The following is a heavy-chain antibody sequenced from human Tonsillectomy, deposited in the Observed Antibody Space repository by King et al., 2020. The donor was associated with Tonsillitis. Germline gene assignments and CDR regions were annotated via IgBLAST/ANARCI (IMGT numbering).Heavy chain of an antibody. CDR2: ISWNSGSI. V-gene: IGHV3-9*01. CDR1: GFTFDDYA. D-gene: IGHD5-18*01. Sequence: VQLVESGGGLVQPGRSLRLSCAASGFTFDDYAMHWVRQAPGKGLEWVSGISWNSGSIGYADSVKGRFTISRDNAKNSLYLQMNSLRAEDTALYYCAKDMGGYSYGYIADAFDIWGQGTMVTVSS. CDR3: AKDMGGYSYGYIADAFDI. J-gene: IGHJ3*02.